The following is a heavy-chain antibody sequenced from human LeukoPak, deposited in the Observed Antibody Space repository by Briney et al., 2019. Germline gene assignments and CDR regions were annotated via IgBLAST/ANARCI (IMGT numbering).Heavy chain of an antibody. D-gene: IGHD6-13*01. CDR1: GGSISSGGYY. CDR2: IYYSGST. CDR3: ARAGYSSSWYSYYYYMDV. Sequence: SETLSLTCTVSGGSISSGGYYWSWIRQHPGKDLEWIGHIYYSGSTYYNPSLKSRVTISVDTSKKQFSLKLTSVTAADTAVYYCARAGYSSSWYSYYYYMDVWGKGTTVTVSS. J-gene: IGHJ6*03. V-gene: IGHV4-31*03.